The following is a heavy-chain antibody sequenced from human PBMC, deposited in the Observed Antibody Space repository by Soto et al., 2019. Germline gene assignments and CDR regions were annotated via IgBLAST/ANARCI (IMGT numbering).Heavy chain of an antibody. Sequence: GGSLRLSCAASGFTFSNYAMHWVRQAPGKGLEWVAVISYDGSNKYYADSVKGRFTISRDNSKNTLSLQMNSLRAEDTAVYYCARGRDCGGDCPNWFDPWGQGTLVTVSS. V-gene: IGHV3-30-3*01. CDR1: GFTFSNYA. J-gene: IGHJ5*02. D-gene: IGHD2-21*02. CDR3: ARGRDCGGDCPNWFDP. CDR2: ISYDGSNK.